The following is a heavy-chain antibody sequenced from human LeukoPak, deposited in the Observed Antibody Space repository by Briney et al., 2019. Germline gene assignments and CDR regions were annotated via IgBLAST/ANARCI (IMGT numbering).Heavy chain of an antibody. J-gene: IGHJ4*02. Sequence: GGSLRLSCAASGFTFSSYGMHWVRQAPGKGLDWVAVIWYDGSNKYYADSVKGRFTISRDNSKNTLYLQMNSLRAEDTAVYYCARARSGWYLGQFDYWGQGTLVTVSS. V-gene: IGHV3-30*19. CDR3: ARARSGWYLGQFDY. CDR1: GFTFSSYG. CDR2: IWYDGSNK. D-gene: IGHD6-19*01.